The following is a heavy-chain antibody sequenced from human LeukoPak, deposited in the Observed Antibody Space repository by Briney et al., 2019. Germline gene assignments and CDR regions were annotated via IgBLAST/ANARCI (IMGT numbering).Heavy chain of an antibody. J-gene: IGHJ4*02. Sequence: SETLSLTCTVSGGSISSYYWSWIRQPPGKGLEWIGYIYYSGSTNYNPSLKSRVTISVDTSKNQFSLKLSSVTAADTAVYYCARSAVDTADFDYWGQGTLVTVSS. CDR1: GGSISSYY. CDR3: ARSAVDTADFDY. CDR2: IYYSGST. D-gene: IGHD3-22*01. V-gene: IGHV4-59*12.